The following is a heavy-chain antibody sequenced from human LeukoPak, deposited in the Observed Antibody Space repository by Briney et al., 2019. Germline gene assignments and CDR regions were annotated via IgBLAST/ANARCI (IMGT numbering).Heavy chain of an antibody. CDR1: GFTFITYS. Sequence: PGGSLRLSCVASGFTFITYSMNWVRQAPGKGLEWVSSTFQGGGEIHYADSVRGRFTISRDNSRSTLFLQMNSLRGEDTAIYYCATYRQVMLPFESWGQGTLVTVSS. CDR2: TFQGGGEI. CDR3: ATYRQVMLPFES. J-gene: IGHJ4*02. D-gene: IGHD5-18*01. V-gene: IGHV3-21*04.